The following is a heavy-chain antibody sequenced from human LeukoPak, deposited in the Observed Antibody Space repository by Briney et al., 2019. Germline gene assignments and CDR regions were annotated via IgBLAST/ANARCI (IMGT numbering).Heavy chain of an antibody. D-gene: IGHD2-15*01. V-gene: IGHV3-30*18. Sequence: GGSLRLSCAASGFTFSSYDMHWVRQAPGKGLEWVAVISYDGSNKYYADSVKGRFTISRDNSKNTLYLQMNSLRAEDTAVYYCAKWGYCSGGSCFHFDYWGQGTLVTVSS. CDR2: ISYDGSNK. CDR1: GFTFSSYD. J-gene: IGHJ4*02. CDR3: AKWGYCSGGSCFHFDY.